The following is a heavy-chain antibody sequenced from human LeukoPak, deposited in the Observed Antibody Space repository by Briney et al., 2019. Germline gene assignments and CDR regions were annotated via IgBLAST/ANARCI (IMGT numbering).Heavy chain of an antibody. J-gene: IGHJ4*02. CDR3: ARSGGSSYDY. CDR2: ISNRGSTI. D-gene: IGHD6-13*01. V-gene: IGHV3-48*03. CDR1: GFTFSSYE. Sequence: GGSLRLSCAASGFTFSSYEMNWVRQAPGKGLEWVSYISNRGSTIYYADSVKGRFTISRDNAKNSLYLQMNSLRAEDTAVYYCARSGGSSYDYWGQGTLVTVSS.